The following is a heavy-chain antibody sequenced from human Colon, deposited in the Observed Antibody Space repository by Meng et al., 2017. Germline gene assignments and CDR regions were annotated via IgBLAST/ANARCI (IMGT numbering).Heavy chain of an antibody. J-gene: IGHJ4*02. V-gene: IGHV3-21*06. CDR3: ARVGTARPFDY. Sequence: EVQLVESGGGLVKPGESLRVSCEASGFTFSLYAINWVRQAPGEGLEWVASITSSSNYIHYSDSVKGRFTVSRDNARNSSYLQMNSLRADDTAIYYCARVGTARPFDYWGQGTLVPSPQ. D-gene: IGHD1-1*01. CDR1: GFTFSLYA. CDR2: ITSSSNYI.